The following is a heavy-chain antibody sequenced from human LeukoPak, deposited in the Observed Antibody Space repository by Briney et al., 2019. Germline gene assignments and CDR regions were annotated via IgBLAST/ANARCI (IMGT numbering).Heavy chain of an antibody. CDR3: AREGVVAFDI. CDR1: GGSISSGGYY. D-gene: IGHD2-15*01. J-gene: IGHJ3*02. CDR2: IYYSGST. V-gene: IGHV4-31*03. Sequence: SQTLSLTCTVSGGSISSGGYYWSWIRQHPGKGLEWIGYIYYSGSTYYNPSLKSRVTISVDTSKNQFSLKLSSVTAADTAVYYCAREGVVAFDIWGQGTRVTVSS.